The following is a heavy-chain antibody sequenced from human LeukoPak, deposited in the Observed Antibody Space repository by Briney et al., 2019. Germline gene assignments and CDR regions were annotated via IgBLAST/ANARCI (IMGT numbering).Heavy chain of an antibody. Sequence: GGSLRLSCAASGFGFSDQYMDWVRQAPGKGLEWVGRTGNKANSYTTEYAASVKGRFTISRDYSKNAMYLQMNSLKTEDTAVYYCFRGYSGVSVYAYDIWGQGTMVTVSS. CDR2: TGNKANSYTT. J-gene: IGHJ3*02. CDR3: FRGYSGVSVYAYDI. D-gene: IGHD1-26*01. CDR1: GFGFSDQY. V-gene: IGHV3-72*01.